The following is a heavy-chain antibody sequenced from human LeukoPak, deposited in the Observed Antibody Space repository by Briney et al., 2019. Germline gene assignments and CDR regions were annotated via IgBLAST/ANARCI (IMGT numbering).Heavy chain of an antibody. D-gene: IGHD2-15*01. V-gene: IGHV3-53*01. J-gene: IGHJ3*02. CDR1: GFTVSSNY. Sequence: PGGSLRLSCAASGFTVSSNYMSWVRQAPGKGLEWASVIYSGGSTYYADSVKGRFTISRDNSKNTLYLQMNSLRAEDTAVYYCARVDCSGGSCLGDAFDIWGQGTMVTVSS. CDR2: IYSGGST. CDR3: ARVDCSGGSCLGDAFDI.